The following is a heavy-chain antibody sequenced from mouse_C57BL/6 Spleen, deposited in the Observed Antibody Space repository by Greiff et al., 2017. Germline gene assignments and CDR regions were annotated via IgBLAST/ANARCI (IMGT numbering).Heavy chain of an antibody. CDR2: IDPSDSYT. CDR1: GYTFTSYW. Sequence: VQLQESGAELVKPGASVKLSCKASGYTFTSYWMQWVKQRPGQGLEWIGEIDPSDSYTNYNQKFKGKATLTVDTSSSTAYMQLSSLTSEDSAVYYCARRVTTHSGGYWGQGTTLTVSS. J-gene: IGHJ2*01. V-gene: IGHV1-50*01. CDR3: ARRVTTHSGGY. D-gene: IGHD1-1*01.